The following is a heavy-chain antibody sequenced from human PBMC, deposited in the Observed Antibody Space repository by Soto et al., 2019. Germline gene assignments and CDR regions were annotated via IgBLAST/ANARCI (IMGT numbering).Heavy chain of an antibody. Sequence: QVQLQQWGAGLLKPSETLSLTCTVNGGSLTGYYWSWIRQPPGKGLEWIGEVKDGGSTNYSPSLRGRVSLSADTSQNHFSLRLNSVTAADTAVYFCARGQEGIVATHWDQGALVTVSS. J-gene: IGHJ4*02. V-gene: IGHV4-34*01. CDR1: GGSLTGYY. CDR2: VKDGGST. D-gene: IGHD5-12*01. CDR3: ARGQEGIVATH.